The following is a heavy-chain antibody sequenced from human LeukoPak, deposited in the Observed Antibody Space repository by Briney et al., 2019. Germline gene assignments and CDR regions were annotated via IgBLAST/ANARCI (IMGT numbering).Heavy chain of an antibody. Sequence: PGGSLRLSCVTAGFTFNSRVMSWVRQAPGKGLEWVSTISGSGDTSSHADSVKGRFTISRDNSKNTLYLQMNSLRAEDTAVYYCAREGSSGSSFDSWGQGTLVTVSS. J-gene: IGHJ4*02. CDR1: GFTFNSRV. CDR2: ISGSGDTS. D-gene: IGHD6-6*01. CDR3: AREGSSGSSFDS. V-gene: IGHV3-23*01.